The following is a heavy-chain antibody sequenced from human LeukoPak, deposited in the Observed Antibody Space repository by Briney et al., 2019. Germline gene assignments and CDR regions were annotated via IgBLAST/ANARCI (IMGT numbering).Heavy chain of an antibody. J-gene: IGHJ4*02. CDR3: ARAVLRLWFGETMCSAFDY. CDR1: GYTFTSYG. V-gene: IGHV1-18*01. D-gene: IGHD3-10*01. CDR2: ISAYNGNT. Sequence: ASVKVSCKASGYTFTSYGISWVRQAPGQGLEWMGWISAYNGNTNYAQKLQGRVTMTTDTSTSTAYMELRSLRSDDTAVYYCARAVLRLWFGETMCSAFDYRGQGTLVTVSS.